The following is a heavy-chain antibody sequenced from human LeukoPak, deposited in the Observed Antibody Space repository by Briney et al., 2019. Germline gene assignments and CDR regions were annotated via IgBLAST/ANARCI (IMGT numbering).Heavy chain of an antibody. Sequence: SETLSLTCSVSGGSISSDYWSWIRQPPGRGLEWIGYMHYTGSTNYNPSLKSRVTISVATSKNQFSLKLSSVTAADTAVYYCARVSVVYGMDVWGQGTTVTVSS. CDR2: MHYTGST. J-gene: IGHJ6*02. CDR3: ARVSVVYGMDV. CDR1: GGSISSDY. V-gene: IGHV4-59*01. D-gene: IGHD5/OR15-5a*01.